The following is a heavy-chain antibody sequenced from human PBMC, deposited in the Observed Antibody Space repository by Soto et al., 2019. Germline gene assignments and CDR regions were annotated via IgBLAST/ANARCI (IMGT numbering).Heavy chain of an antibody. V-gene: IGHV3-73*02. CDR1: GFTFSGSA. CDR3: TRLYYDILTGYPPDDAFDI. J-gene: IGHJ3*02. D-gene: IGHD3-9*01. CDR2: IRSKANSYAT. Sequence: EVQLVESGGGLVQPGGSLKLSCAASGFTFSGSAMHWVRQASGKGLEWVGRIRSKANSYATAYAASVKGRFTISRDDSKNTAYLQMNSLKTDDTAVYYCTRLYYDILTGYPPDDAFDIWGQGTMVTVSS.